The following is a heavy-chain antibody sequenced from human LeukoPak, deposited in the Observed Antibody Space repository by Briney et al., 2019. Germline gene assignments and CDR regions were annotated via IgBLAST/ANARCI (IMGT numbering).Heavy chain of an antibody. J-gene: IGHJ4*02. CDR3: ARLGYCSSTSCLRLDY. Sequence: ALVKVSCKASGYTFTSYDINWVRQATGQGLEWMGWMNPNSGNTGYAHKFQGRVTMTRNTSISTAYMELSSLRSEDTAVYYCARLGYCSSTSCLRLDYWGQGTLVTVSS. V-gene: IGHV1-8*01. CDR2: MNPNSGNT. D-gene: IGHD2-2*01. CDR1: GYTFTSYD.